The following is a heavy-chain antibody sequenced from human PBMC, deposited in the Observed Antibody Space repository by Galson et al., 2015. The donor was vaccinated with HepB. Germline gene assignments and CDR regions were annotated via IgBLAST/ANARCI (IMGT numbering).Heavy chain of an antibody. J-gene: IGHJ5*02. D-gene: IGHD6-19*01. Sequence: SLRLSCAASGFTVSSNYMSWVRQAPGKGLEWVSVIYSGGSTYYADSVKGRFTISRDNSKNTLYLQMNSLRAEDTAVYYCARMLGIAVAGTESSWFDPWGQGTLVTVSS. CDR1: GFTVSSNY. CDR2: IYSGGST. CDR3: ARMLGIAVAGTESSWFDP. V-gene: IGHV3-53*01.